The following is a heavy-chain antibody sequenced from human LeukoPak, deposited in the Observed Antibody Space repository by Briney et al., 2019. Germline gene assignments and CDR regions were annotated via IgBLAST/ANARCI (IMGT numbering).Heavy chain of an antibody. D-gene: IGHD3-22*01. CDR2: IYYSGST. CDR3: ARGIYYDSSGYGYYYYGMDV. V-gene: IGHV4-61*01. CDR1: GGSISSGSYY. J-gene: IGHJ6*02. Sequence: PSQTLSLTCTVSGGSISSGSYYWSWIRQPPGKGLEWIVYIYYSGSTNYNPSLKSRVTISVDTSKNQFSLKLSSVTAADTAVYYCARGIYYDSSGYGYYYYGMDVWGQGTTVTVSS.